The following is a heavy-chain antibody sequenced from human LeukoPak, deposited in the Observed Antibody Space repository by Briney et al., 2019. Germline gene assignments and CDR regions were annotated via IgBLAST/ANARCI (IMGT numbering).Heavy chain of an antibody. D-gene: IGHD2-8*01. CDR2: IHYSGTN. CDR1: GGSISYYF. Sequence: SETLSVTCTVSGGSISYYFWSWFRQSPGKGLKWIGNIHYSGTNTYNPSLESRLSMSVDTSKNQFSLTLNSATAADTAVYYCVMQKAVNADFEYWCQRTPVTVAS. V-gene: IGHV4-59*08. J-gene: IGHJ4*02. CDR3: VMQKAVNADFEY.